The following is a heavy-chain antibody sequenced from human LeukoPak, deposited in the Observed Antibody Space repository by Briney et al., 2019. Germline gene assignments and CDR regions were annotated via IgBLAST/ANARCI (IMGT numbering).Heavy chain of an antibody. J-gene: IGHJ5*02. Sequence: GGSLRLSCAASGFTFSSYAMHWVRQAPGKGLEWVAVISYDGSNKYYADSVKGRFTISRDNAKNSLYLQMNSLRAEDTAFYYCARDALQLTGNYVTRWWFDPWGQGTLVTVSS. CDR3: ARDALQLTGNYVTRWWFDP. D-gene: IGHD3-9*01. CDR2: ISYDGSNK. V-gene: IGHV3-30*04. CDR1: GFTFSSYA.